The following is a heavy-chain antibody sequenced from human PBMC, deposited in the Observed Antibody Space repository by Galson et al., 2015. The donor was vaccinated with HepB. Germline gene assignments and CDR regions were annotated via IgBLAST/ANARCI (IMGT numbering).Heavy chain of an antibody. CDR1: GGTFSKYA. J-gene: IGHJ6*02. D-gene: IGHD2-2*01. Sequence: SVKVSCKAPGGTFSKYAITWVRQAPGQGLEWMGGIIPFFGTPIYAQRFQGRVTITADESTTTAHMELSSLRSDDTAVFYCALARDPNPTYYSSVNYCMDVCGQGTTVTVSS. CDR3: ALARDPNPTYYSSVNYCMDV. V-gene: IGHV1-69*13. CDR2: IIPFFGTP.